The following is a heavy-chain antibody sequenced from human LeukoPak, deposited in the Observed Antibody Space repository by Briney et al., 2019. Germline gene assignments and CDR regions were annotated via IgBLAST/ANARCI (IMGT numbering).Heavy chain of an antibody. CDR3: ARSTAVAAFDY. J-gene: IGHJ4*02. Sequence: PSETLSLTCTVSGGSISSPTYHWGWIRQPPGKGLEWIGSIYYSGTTYYNPSLKSRVTISIDTSKNQFPLRLSSVTAADTAVYYCARSTAVAAFDYWGQGNLVTVSS. V-gene: IGHV4-39*01. CDR2: IYYSGTT. CDR1: GGSISSPTYH. D-gene: IGHD6-13*01.